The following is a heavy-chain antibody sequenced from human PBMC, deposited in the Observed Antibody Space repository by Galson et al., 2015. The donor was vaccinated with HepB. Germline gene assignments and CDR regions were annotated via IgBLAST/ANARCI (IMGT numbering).Heavy chain of an antibody. Sequence: QSGAEVKKPGESLTISCKGSGYSFTSHWIAWVRQMPGKGLEWMGIIYPGDSDTRYSPSLQGQVTISADKSIGTAYLQLRSLKASDTAMYYCARLEYFQHWGQGTLVTVSS. V-gene: IGHV5-51*01. CDR2: IYPGDSDT. J-gene: IGHJ1*01. CDR3: ARLEYFQH. CDR1: GYSFTSHW.